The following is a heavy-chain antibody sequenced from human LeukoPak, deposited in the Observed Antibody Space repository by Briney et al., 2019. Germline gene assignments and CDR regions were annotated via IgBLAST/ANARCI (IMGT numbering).Heavy chain of an antibody. CDR3: ARAGYCSGGSCQFDY. D-gene: IGHD2-15*01. J-gene: IGHJ4*02. CDR1: GFTFSSYS. Sequence: GGSLRLSCAASGFTFSSYSLNWVRQAPGKGLEWVSSISSSSSSYIYYADSVKGRFTISRDNAKNSLYLQMNSLRAEDTAVYYCARAGYCSGGSCQFDYWGQGTLVTVSS. CDR2: ISSSSSSYI. V-gene: IGHV3-21*01.